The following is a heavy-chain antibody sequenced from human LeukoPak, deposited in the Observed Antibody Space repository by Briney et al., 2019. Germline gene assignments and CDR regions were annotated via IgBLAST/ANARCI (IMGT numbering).Heavy chain of an antibody. Sequence: ASVNVSCKASRYTFTGYYMYWVRQAPGQGLEWMGWINLNTGGTKYGQNYQGRVTMTRDTSISTAYMELSRLRSEDTAVYYCTRAIGSSLYSNFDNWGQGTLVTDCS. J-gene: IGHJ4*02. CDR3: TRAIGSSLYSNFDN. CDR2: INLNTGGT. D-gene: IGHD6-13*01. V-gene: IGHV1-2*02. CDR1: RYTFTGYY.